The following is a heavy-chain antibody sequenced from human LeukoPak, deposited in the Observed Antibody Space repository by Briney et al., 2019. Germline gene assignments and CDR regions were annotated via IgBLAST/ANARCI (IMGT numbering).Heavy chain of an antibody. V-gene: IGHV4-61*09. CDR1: GASINSSPYY. D-gene: IGHD1-1*01. CDR2: TFTTGPG. Sequence: PSETLSLTCSVSGASINSSPYYWTWIRQPAGKGLEWIGHTFTTGPGSYNPSLRSRVTISRDTSKNEFSLSLNSVTAADTAVYYCAGSWNAERSFDPWGQGTLVTVSS. J-gene: IGHJ5*02. CDR3: AGSWNAERSFDP.